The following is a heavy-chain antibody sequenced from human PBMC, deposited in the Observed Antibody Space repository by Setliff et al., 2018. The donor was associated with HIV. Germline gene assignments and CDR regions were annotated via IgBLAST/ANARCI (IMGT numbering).Heavy chain of an antibody. CDR3: ARQLSNSLDY. CDR1: GYTSTDYF. J-gene: IGHJ4*02. D-gene: IGHD7-27*01. Sequence: ASVKVSCKASGYTSTDYFLHWVRQAPGQGLEWMGWISPHNGDKNIPQRFRGRVTLTRDTSISTAYMELSGLRSDDTAMYYCARQLSNSLDYWGQGTLVTVSS. V-gene: IGHV1-2*02. CDR2: ISPHNGDK.